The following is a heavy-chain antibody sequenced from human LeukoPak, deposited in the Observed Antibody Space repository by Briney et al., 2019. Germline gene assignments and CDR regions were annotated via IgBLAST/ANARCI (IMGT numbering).Heavy chain of an antibody. CDR3: ATVLLYCSGGSCYPNWFDP. Sequence: ASVKVSCKASGYTFPIYGISWVRQAPGQGLEWLGWISTYSGNTNFAQQVQGRVTMTEDTSTDTAYMELSSLRSEDTAVYYCATVLLYCSGGSCYPNWFDPWGQGTLVTVSS. J-gene: IGHJ5*02. CDR2: ISTYSGNT. CDR1: GYTFPIYG. V-gene: IGHV1-18*04. D-gene: IGHD2-15*01.